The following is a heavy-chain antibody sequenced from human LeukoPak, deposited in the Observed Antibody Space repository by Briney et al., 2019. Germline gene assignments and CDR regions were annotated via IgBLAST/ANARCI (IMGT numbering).Heavy chain of an antibody. CDR2: ISSSGTTI. Sequence: GGSLRLSCAASGFSFSSYEMNWVRQAPGKGLEWVSYISSSGTTIYYADSVKGRFTISRDNSKNTLYLQMNSLRAEDTAVYYCANGKGYCRGGSCRTLGYWGQGTLVTVSS. J-gene: IGHJ4*02. CDR1: GFSFSSYE. V-gene: IGHV3-48*03. CDR3: ANGKGYCRGGSCRTLGY. D-gene: IGHD2-15*01.